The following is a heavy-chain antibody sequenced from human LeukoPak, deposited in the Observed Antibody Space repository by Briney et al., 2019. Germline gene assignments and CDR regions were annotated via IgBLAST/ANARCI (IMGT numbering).Heavy chain of an antibody. J-gene: IGHJ5*02. CDR3: AKGQSYGSGSYNWFDP. CDR2: IGGSDVST. CDR1: GFTFSSYA. V-gene: IGHV3-23*01. Sequence: PGGSLRLSCAASGFTFSSYAMSWVRQAPGKGLEWVSSIGGSDVSTYYADSVKGRFTISRDNSKNTLYLQMNTLRAEDTAVYYCAKGQSYGSGSYNWFDPWGQGTLVTVSS. D-gene: IGHD3-10*01.